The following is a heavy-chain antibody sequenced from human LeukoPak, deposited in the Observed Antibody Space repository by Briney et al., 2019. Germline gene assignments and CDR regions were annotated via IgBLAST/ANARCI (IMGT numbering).Heavy chain of an antibody. CDR3: ARGIYNLIRYFDWSTRYYFDY. J-gene: IGHJ4*02. CDR1: GYTFTSYD. Sequence: GASVKVSCKASGYTFTSYDINWVRQATGQGREWMGWMNPNSGNTGYAQKFQGRVTMTRNTSISTAYMELSSLRSEDTAVYYCARGIYNLIRYFDWSTRYYFDYWDQGTLVTVSS. V-gene: IGHV1-8*01. D-gene: IGHD3-9*01. CDR2: MNPNSGNT.